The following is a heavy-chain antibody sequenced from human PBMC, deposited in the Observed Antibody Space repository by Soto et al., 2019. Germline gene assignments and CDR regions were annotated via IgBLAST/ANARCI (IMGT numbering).Heavy chain of an antibody. V-gene: IGHV3-33*01. CDR3: AREAVRVATVYYFDY. D-gene: IGHD5-12*01. J-gene: IGHJ4*02. CDR1: GFTLSSYG. CDR2: LWYDGSNT. Sequence: QVQLVESGGGVVQPGRSLRLSCAASGFTLSSYGVHWVRQAPGMGLEWVAILWYDGSNTYYADSVKGRFTISRDNSKNTLYLQMNSLRAEDTAVYYCAREAVRVATVYYFDYWDQGALVTVSS.